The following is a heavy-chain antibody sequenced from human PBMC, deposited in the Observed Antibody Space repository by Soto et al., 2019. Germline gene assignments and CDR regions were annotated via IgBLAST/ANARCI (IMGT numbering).Heavy chain of an antibody. CDR3: ARARTGRDIVVVPAAIGWFDP. Sequence: QVQLAQSGAEVKKPGSSVKVSCKASGGTFSSYAISWVRQAPGQGLEWMGGIIPIFGTANYAQKFQGRVTITADESTSTADMELSSLRSEDTAVYYCARARTGRDIVVVPAAIGWFDPWGQGTLVTVSS. CDR2: IIPIFGTA. V-gene: IGHV1-69*01. J-gene: IGHJ5*02. CDR1: GGTFSSYA. D-gene: IGHD2-2*01.